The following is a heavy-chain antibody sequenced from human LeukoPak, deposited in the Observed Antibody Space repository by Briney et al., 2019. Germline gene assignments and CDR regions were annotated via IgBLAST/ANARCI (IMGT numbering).Heavy chain of an antibody. J-gene: IGHJ4*02. V-gene: IGHV3-23*01. CDR1: GFTFSSYA. CDR2: ISGSGGST. D-gene: IGHD3-3*01. Sequence: GGSLRLSCAASGFTFSSYAMSWVRQAPGKGLEWVSAISGSGGSTYYADSVQGRFTISRDNSNNTLYLQMNSLRAEDTAVYYCAKGSLFGVVIIGYFDYWGQGTLVTVSS. CDR3: AKGSLFGVVIIGYFDY.